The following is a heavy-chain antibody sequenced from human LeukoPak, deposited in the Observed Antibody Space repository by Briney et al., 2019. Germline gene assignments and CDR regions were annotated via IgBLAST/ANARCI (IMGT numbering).Heavy chain of an antibody. D-gene: IGHD1-7*01. J-gene: IGHJ4*02. CDR2: IKEDSSEK. CDR1: GLSFSNSW. Sequence: GGSLRLSCVGSGLSFSNSWMSWVRQAPGKGPEWVANIKEDSSEKSYVDSVKGRFSISRDNAKSSVYLQMNSLRAEDTALYYCAGNLRDTNYTIFDYWGQGTLVTVSS. V-gene: IGHV3-7*01. CDR3: AGNLRDTNYTIFDY.